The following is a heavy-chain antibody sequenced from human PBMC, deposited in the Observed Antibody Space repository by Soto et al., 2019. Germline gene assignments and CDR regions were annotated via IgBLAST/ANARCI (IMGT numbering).Heavy chain of an antibody. CDR2: ISYDGSNK. Sequence: QTGGSLRFSCAASGFTFRSYGMHWVRQAPAKGLEWVAVISYDGSNKYYADSVKGRFTISRDNSKNTLYLQMNSLRAEDTAVYYCAKGGVGSTSNAFDIWGQGTMVTVSS. CDR3: AKGGVGSTSNAFDI. D-gene: IGHD1-26*01. V-gene: IGHV3-30*18. CDR1: GFTFRSYG. J-gene: IGHJ3*02.